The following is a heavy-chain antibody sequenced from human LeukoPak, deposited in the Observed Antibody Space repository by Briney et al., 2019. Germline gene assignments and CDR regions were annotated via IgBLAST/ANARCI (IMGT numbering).Heavy chain of an antibody. CDR2: INGNGAST. Sequence: PGGSLRLSCAASGFTFDTHAMSWVRQAPGEGLEWVSGINGNGASTYYSDSVKGRFTISRDNSKNTLYLQMSTLYYCAKDQGYSYYYLDYWGQGTLVTVSS. CDR3: YYYLDY. D-gene: IGHD5-18*01. J-gene: IGHJ4*02. V-gene: IGHV3-23*01. CDR1: GFTFDTHA.